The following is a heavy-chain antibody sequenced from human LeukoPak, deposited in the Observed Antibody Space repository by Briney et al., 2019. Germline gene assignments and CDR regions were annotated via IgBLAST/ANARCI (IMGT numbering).Heavy chain of an antibody. V-gene: IGHV1-2*02. CDR3: AREGDDILTAAFDY. CDR2: INPNSGGT. D-gene: IGHD3-9*01. CDR1: GYTFTGYY. J-gene: IGHJ4*02. Sequence: ASVKVSCKASGYTFTGYYMHWVRQAPGQGLEWMGWINPNSGGTNYAQKFQGRVTMTRDTSVSTAYMELSRLRSDDPAVYYCAREGDDILTAAFDYWGQGTLVTVPS.